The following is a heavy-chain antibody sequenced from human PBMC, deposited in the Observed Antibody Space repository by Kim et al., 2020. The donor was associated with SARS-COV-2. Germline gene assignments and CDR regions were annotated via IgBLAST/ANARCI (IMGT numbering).Heavy chain of an antibody. J-gene: IGHJ4*02. V-gene: IGHV1-69*01. D-gene: IGHD6-19*01. Sequence: YAQEYQGRVTITADESTSTASMELGSLRSEDTAVYYCARESKQWPYYFDYWGQGTLVTVSS. CDR3: ARESKQWPYYFDY.